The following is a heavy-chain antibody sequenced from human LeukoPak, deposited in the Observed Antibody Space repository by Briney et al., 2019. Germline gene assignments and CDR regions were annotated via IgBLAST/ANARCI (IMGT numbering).Heavy chain of an antibody. V-gene: IGHV3-30*04. CDR1: GFTFSSYD. D-gene: IGHD6-19*01. J-gene: IGHJ6*03. CDR3: ARGPIYTSGWYYYYYMDV. CDR2: VTYGGSNK. Sequence: GGSLRLSCAASGFTFSSYDMHWVRQAPRKGLEWVALVTYGGSNKYYADSVKGRFTISRDNSKNTLYLEMNSLRVEDTDVYYCARGPIYTSGWYYYYYMDVWGKGTTVTVSS.